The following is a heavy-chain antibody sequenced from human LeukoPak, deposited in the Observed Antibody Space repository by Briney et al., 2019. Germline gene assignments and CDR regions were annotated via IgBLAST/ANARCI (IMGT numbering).Heavy chain of an antibody. Sequence: GGSLRLSCAASGFTFDDYAMHWVRQAPGKGLEWVSGISWNSGSIGYADSVKGRFTISRDNSKNTLYLQMNSLRAEDTAVYYCAKDPSIAAEYYFDYWGQGTLVTVSS. J-gene: IGHJ4*02. V-gene: IGHV3-9*01. CDR2: ISWNSGSI. CDR1: GFTFDDYA. D-gene: IGHD6-6*01. CDR3: AKDPSIAAEYYFDY.